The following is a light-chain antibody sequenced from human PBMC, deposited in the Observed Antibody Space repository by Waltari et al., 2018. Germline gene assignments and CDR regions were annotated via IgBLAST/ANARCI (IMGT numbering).Light chain of an antibody. CDR3: GTWDSSLSGAV. CDR2: ENS. Sequence: QSVLTQPPSVSAAPGQRVPISCSGGSSTLGNNYVSWYRQFPGPAPKLLIYENSERPSGIPGRFSGSKSGTSATLDITGLQAGDEADYYCGTWDSSLSGAVFGGGTHLTVL. J-gene: IGLJ7*01. V-gene: IGLV1-51*02. CDR1: SSTLGNNY.